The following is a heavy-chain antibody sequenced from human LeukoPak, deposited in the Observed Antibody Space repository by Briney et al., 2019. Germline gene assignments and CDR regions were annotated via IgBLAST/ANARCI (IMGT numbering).Heavy chain of an antibody. Sequence: GGSLTLSCAASGFSFDDYAMHWVRQPPGKGLEWVSIISGDGGSTYYADSAKGRFTISRDNCKNSLYLQMNSLRTEDTAVYYCAKDVDVDTAMAFDYWGQGTLVTVSS. D-gene: IGHD5-18*01. CDR3: AKDVDVDTAMAFDY. CDR2: ISGDGGST. CDR1: GFSFDDYA. V-gene: IGHV3-43*02. J-gene: IGHJ4*02.